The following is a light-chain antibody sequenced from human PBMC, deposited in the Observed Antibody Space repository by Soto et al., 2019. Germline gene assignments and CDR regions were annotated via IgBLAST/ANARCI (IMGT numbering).Light chain of an antibody. CDR3: QQRSNWTPWT. Sequence: EIVLTQSPATLSLSPGERATLSCRASQSVSSYLAWYQQKPGQAPRLLIYDASNRATGIPARFSGSGSGTDLTLTISSLEPEDFAVYYCQQRSNWTPWTFGQGTKVEIK. J-gene: IGKJ1*01. V-gene: IGKV3-11*01. CDR1: QSVSSY. CDR2: DAS.